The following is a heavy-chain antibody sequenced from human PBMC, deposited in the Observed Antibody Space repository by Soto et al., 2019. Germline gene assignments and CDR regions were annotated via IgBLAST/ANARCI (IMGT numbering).Heavy chain of an antibody. CDR1: GGSISSGGYS. D-gene: IGHD1-1*01. CDR3: AREQLEGNWFDP. J-gene: IGHJ5*02. V-gene: IGHV4-30-2*01. Sequence: QLQLQESGSGLVRPSQTLSLTCAVSGGSISSGGYSWNWIRQAPGKGLEWIGYIYNSGSTLYNPSLKSRVTITVDKSKNQFSLKLSSVTAADTAVYYCAREQLEGNWFDPWGQGTLVTVSS. CDR2: IYNSGST.